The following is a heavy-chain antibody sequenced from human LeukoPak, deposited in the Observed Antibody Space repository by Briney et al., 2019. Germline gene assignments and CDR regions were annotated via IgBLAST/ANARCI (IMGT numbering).Heavy chain of an antibody. V-gene: IGHV3-53*01. CDR3: AREFVYCRYFDY. D-gene: IGHD1-14*01. CDR1: GFTVRSNY. J-gene: IGHJ4*02. CDR2: IYSGGST. Sequence: GGSLRLSCAASGFTVRSNYMSWVRQAPGKGLEWVSVIYSGGSTYYADSVKGRFTISRDNSKNTLYLQMNSLRAEDTAVYYCAREFVYCRYFDYWGQGTLVTVSS.